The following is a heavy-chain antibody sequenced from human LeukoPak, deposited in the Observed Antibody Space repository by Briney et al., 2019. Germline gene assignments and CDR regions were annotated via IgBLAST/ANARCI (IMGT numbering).Heavy chain of an antibody. CDR2: IYYSGST. CDR1: GGSISSGGYY. V-gene: IGHV4-31*03. CDR3: ARLGYYDSSGYYPYYFDY. J-gene: IGHJ4*02. D-gene: IGHD3-22*01. Sequence: TSETLSLTCTVSGGSISSGGYYWSWIRQHPGKGLEWIGYIYYSGSTNYNPSLKSRVTISVDTSKNQFSLKLGSVTAADTAVYYCARLGYYDSSGYYPYYFDYWGQGTLVTVSS.